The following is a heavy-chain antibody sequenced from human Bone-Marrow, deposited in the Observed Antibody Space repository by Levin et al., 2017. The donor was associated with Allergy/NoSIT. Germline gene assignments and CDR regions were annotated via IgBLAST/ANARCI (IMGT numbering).Heavy chain of an antibody. J-gene: IGHJ4*02. Sequence: PGGSLRLSCAASGFPFSGYWMHWVRQAPGKGLVWVSLINTDGSTTNYADSVRGRFTISRDNAKNTLYLQMNSLRAEDTAVYYCAQPAMDTGYWGQGTLVTVSS. CDR3: AQPAMDTGY. CDR1: GFPFSGYW. CDR2: INTDGSTT. D-gene: IGHD5-18*01. V-gene: IGHV3-74*01.